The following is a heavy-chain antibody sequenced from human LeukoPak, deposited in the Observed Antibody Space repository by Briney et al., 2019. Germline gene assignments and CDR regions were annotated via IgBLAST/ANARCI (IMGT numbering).Heavy chain of an antibody. D-gene: IGHD4/OR15-4a*01. CDR3: ARGRFLTTMSEKEYYFDY. J-gene: IGHJ4*02. Sequence: SETLSLTCTVSGDSISTSNSYWGWIRQPPGKGLEWIGEINHSGSTNYNPSLKSRVTISVDTSKNQFSLKLSSVTAADTAVYYCARGRFLTTMSEKEYYFDYWGQGTLVTVSS. V-gene: IGHV4-39*07. CDR1: GDSISTSNSY. CDR2: INHSGST.